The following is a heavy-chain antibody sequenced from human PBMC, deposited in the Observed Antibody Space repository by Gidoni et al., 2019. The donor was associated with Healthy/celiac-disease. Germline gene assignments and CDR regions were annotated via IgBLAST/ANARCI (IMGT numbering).Heavy chain of an antibody. J-gene: IGHJ3*02. Sequence: QLQLQESGPGLVKPSETLSLTCTVSGGPISSSSYYWGWIRQPPGKGLEWIGSIYYSGSTYYNPSLKSRVTISVDTSKNQFSLKLSSVTAADTAVYYCARYSSSSESDAFDIWGQGTMVTVSS. CDR3: ARYSSSSESDAFDI. D-gene: IGHD6-6*01. CDR1: GGPISSSSYY. V-gene: IGHV4-39*07. CDR2: IYYSGST.